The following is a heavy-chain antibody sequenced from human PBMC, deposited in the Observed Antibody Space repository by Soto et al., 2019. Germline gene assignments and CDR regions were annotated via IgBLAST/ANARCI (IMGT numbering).Heavy chain of an antibody. Sequence: QVQLVQSGAEVKKPGASVKVSCKASGYTFTSYDINWVRQATGQGLEWMGWMNPNSGNTGYAQKFQGRVTMTRNTSRSTAYMELSSLRSEDTAVYYCARGRGYSEYYYYYYGMDVWGQGTTVTVSS. CDR3: ARGRGYSEYYYYYYGMDV. CDR2: MNPNSGNT. V-gene: IGHV1-8*01. CDR1: GYTFTSYD. D-gene: IGHD5-18*01. J-gene: IGHJ6*02.